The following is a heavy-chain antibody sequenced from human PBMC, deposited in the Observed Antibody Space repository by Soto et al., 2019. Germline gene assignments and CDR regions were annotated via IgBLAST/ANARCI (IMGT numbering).Heavy chain of an antibody. Sequence: EVQLLESGGDFKQPGGSLRLSCEGSGFNFSNYALNWVRQAPGKRLEWVSVISGNSGTTYYAASVKGRFTISRDNSKKTLYLQINRLRADDTAAYYCAKGRAITVFGVITPFDSWGQGTLETVSS. CDR3: AKGRAITVFGVITPFDS. CDR2: ISGNSGTT. CDR1: GFNFSNYA. V-gene: IGHV3-23*01. D-gene: IGHD3-3*01. J-gene: IGHJ4*02.